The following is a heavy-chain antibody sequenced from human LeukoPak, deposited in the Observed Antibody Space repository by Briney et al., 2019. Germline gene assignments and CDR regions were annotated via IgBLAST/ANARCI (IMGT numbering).Heavy chain of an antibody. CDR3: ARDAYDSVSWFDP. V-gene: IGHV4-34*01. CDR1: GGSFSGYY. D-gene: IGHD3-22*01. CDR2: INHSGST. J-gene: IGHJ5*02. Sequence: PSETLSLTCAVYGGSFSGYYWSWIRQPPGKGLEWIGEINHSGSTNYNPSLKSRVTISLDTSKNQFSLKLTSVTAADTAVYYCARDAYDSVSWFDPWGQGTLVTVSS.